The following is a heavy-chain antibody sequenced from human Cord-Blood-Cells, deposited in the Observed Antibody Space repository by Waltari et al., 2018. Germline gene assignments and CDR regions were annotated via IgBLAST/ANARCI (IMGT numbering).Heavy chain of an antibody. Sequence: EVQLVESGGGLVQPGGSLKLSCAASGFTFSGSAMHWVRQASGKGREWVGRIRSKANSYATAYAASVKGRFTISRDVSKNTAYLQMNSLKTEDTAVYYCTRPHSSGFDYWGQGTLVTVSS. J-gene: IGHJ4*02. CDR1: GFTFSGSA. D-gene: IGHD6-19*01. CDR3: TRPHSSGFDY. CDR2: IRSKANSYAT. V-gene: IGHV3-73*02.